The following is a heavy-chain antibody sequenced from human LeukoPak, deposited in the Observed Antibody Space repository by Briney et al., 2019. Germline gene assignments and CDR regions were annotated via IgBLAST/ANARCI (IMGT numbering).Heavy chain of an antibody. CDR3: ASLDIVVVPAAPDAFDI. J-gene: IGHJ3*02. CDR2: IYPGDSDT. V-gene: IGHV5-51*01. CDR1: GYSFTSYW. Sequence: EESLKISCKGSGYSFTSYWIGWVRQMPGKGLEWMGSIYPGDSDTRYSPSFQGQVTISADKSISTAYLQWSSLKASDTAMYYCASLDIVVVPAAPDAFDIWGQGTMVTVSS. D-gene: IGHD2-2*01.